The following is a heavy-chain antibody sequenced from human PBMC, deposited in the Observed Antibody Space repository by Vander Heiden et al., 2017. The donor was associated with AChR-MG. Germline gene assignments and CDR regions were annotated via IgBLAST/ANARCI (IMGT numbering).Heavy chain of an antibody. CDR1: GASISSGDYY. CDR2: ISYSGRD. Sequence: QVQLQESGPGLVKPSQTLSLTCTVSGASISSGDYYWHWIRQLPGKGLEWIGYISYSGRDYYNPSLKSRLIISSDTSKSQFSLKLTSVSAADTAVYYCAREPRGNGYLYYFDFWGQGTLVTVSS. J-gene: IGHJ4*02. D-gene: IGHD3-3*01. V-gene: IGHV4-31*03. CDR3: AREPRGNGYLYYFDF.